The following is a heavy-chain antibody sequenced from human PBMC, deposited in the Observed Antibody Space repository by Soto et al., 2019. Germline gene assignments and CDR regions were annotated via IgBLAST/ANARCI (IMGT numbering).Heavy chain of an antibody. CDR3: ASNYFGSSSVYYYMDV. CDR1: GGSISSSSYY. Sequence: QLQLQESGPGLVKPSETLSLTCTVSGGSISSSSYYWGWIRQPPGKGLEWIGSIYYSGSTYYNPSLKSRVTISVDTSKNQFSLKLSSVTAADTAVYYCASNYFGSSSVYYYMDVWGKGTTVTVSS. V-gene: IGHV4-39*01. D-gene: IGHD3-9*01. CDR2: IYYSGST. J-gene: IGHJ6*03.